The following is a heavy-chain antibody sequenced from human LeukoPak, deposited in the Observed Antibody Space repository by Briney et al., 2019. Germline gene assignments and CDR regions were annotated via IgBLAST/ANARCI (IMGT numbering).Heavy chain of an antibody. V-gene: IGHV4-39*01. Sequence: SETLSLTCTVSGGSISSSSYYWGWIRQPPGKGLEWIGSIYYSGSTYYNPSLKSRVTISVDTSKNQFSLKLSSVTAADTAVYYCARRGYYDYSGFDYWGQGTLVTVSS. CDR1: GGSISSSSYY. CDR3: ARRGYYDYSGFDY. CDR2: IYYSGST. J-gene: IGHJ4*02. D-gene: IGHD3-22*01.